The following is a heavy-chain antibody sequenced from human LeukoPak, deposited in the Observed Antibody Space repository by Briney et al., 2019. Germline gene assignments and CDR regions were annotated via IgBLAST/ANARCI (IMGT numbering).Heavy chain of an antibody. CDR2: IHYSGRN. CDR1: GGSISSNY. J-gene: IGHJ5*02. D-gene: IGHD3-3*02. Sequence: KPSETLSLACTVSGGSISSNYWSWIRQPPGKGLEWIGYIHYSGRNNYNPSLKSRVTISMDTFKNQFSLTLRLVTAADTAVYYCASSMGPLNWFDPWGQGTLVTVSS. V-gene: IGHV4-59*08. CDR3: ASSMGPLNWFDP.